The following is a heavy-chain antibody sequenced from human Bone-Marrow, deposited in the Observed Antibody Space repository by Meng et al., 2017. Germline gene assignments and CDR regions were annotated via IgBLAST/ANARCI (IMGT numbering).Heavy chain of an antibody. V-gene: IGHV4-30-4*01. CDR2: IYYSGST. J-gene: IGHJ6*02. CDR3: AREPTTAYYGFDV. Sequence: QVQLQESGPGLVKPSQTLSLTCTVSGGSISTGDYYWSWVRQPPGKGLEWIGYIYYSGSTDYSPSLGSRLAISVDTSNNQFSLKLSSVTAADTAVYYCAREPTTAYYGFDVWGQGTTVTVSS. CDR1: GGSISTGDYY. D-gene: IGHD2-21*02.